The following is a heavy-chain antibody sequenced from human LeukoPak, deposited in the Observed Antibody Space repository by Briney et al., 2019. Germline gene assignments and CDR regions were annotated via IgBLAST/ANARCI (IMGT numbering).Heavy chain of an antibody. CDR3: AKNYGDNEDYYYGMDV. CDR2: ISYDGSNK. Sequence: GGSLRLSCAASGFTFSSYGMHWVRQAPGKGLEWVAVISYDGSNKYYADSVKGRFTISRDNSKNTLYLQMNSLRAEDTAVYYCAKNYGDNEDYYYGMDVWGQGTTVTVSS. J-gene: IGHJ6*02. D-gene: IGHD4-17*01. V-gene: IGHV3-30*18. CDR1: GFTFSSYG.